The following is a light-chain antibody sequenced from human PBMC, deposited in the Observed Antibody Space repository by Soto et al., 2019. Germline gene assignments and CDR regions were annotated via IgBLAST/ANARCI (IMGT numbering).Light chain of an antibody. Sequence: QSVLTQPPSASGSPGQSVTISCTGTNSDVGGYNYVSWYQQYPGKAPKLLIYEVTKRPSGVPDRFSGSKSGNTAYLTVSGLQAEDEADYYCQSYDSSLSGWVFGGGTKVTVL. J-gene: IGLJ3*02. V-gene: IGLV2-8*01. CDR3: QSYDSSLSGWV. CDR2: EVT. CDR1: NSDVGGYNY.